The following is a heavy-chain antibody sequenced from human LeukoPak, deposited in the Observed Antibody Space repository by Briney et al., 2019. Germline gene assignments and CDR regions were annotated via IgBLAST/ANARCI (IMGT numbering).Heavy chain of an antibody. CDR1: GFTFSSYS. D-gene: IGHD6-13*01. CDR2: ISSSSSYI. Sequence: GGSLRLSCAASGFTFSSYSMNWVRQAPGKGLEWVSSISSSSSYIYYADSVKGRFTISRDNAKNSLYLQMNSLKAEDTAVYYCARDTRYSSNLEPGRWGQGTLVTVSS. J-gene: IGHJ4*02. V-gene: IGHV3-21*01. CDR3: ARDTRYSSNLEPGR.